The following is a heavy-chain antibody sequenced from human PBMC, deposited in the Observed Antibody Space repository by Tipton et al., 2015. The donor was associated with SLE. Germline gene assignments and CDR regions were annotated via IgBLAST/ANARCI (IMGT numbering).Heavy chain of an antibody. CDR2: IYRSGTA. CDR3: AREAVGSGFGAFDI. CDR1: SYSIYNGFY. J-gene: IGHJ3*02. V-gene: IGHV4-38-2*02. D-gene: IGHD3-3*01. Sequence: TLSLTCSVSSYSIYNGFYWGWIRQSPGKGLEWIGSIYRSGTAYYNPSLKSRVTMSVDTSKNQFSLKLTSVTAADTAVYYCAREAVGSGFGAFDIWGQGTMVTVSS.